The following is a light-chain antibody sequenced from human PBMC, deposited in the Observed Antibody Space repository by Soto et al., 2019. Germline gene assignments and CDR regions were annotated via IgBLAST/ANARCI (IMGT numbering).Light chain of an antibody. J-gene: IGKJ2*01. CDR3: QQYNNWPPYT. CDR1: QSISSN. Sequence: EIVMTQSSATLSVSPGERATLSCRASQSISSNLAWYQQKPGQAPRLLIYGATTRATGIPARFSGSGSGTDFTLTISLLQSEDFAVYYCQQYNNWPPYTFGQGTKLEIK. V-gene: IGKV3-15*01. CDR2: GAT.